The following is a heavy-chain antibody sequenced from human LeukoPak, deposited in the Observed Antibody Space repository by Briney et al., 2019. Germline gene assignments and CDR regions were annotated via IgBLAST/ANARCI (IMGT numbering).Heavy chain of an antibody. CDR2: INPSGGST. CDR1: GYTFTSYY. Sequence: ASVKVSCKASGYTFTSYYMHWVRQAPGQALECMGIINPSGGSTRYAQKFQGRVTMTRDTSTSTVYMELSSLRSEDTAVYYCARDRREMATTDAFDIWGQGTMVTVSS. D-gene: IGHD5-24*01. V-gene: IGHV1-46*01. J-gene: IGHJ3*02. CDR3: ARDRREMATTDAFDI.